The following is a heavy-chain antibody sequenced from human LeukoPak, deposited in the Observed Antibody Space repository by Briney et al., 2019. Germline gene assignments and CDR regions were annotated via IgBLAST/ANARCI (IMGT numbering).Heavy chain of an antibody. J-gene: IGHJ4*02. V-gene: IGHV3-30*04. CDR3: AREAVDYVWGGYRYPGYYFDY. Sequence: QPGGSLRLSCAASGFTFSSYAMHWVRQAPGKGLEWVAVISYDGSNKYYADSVKGRFTISRDNSKNTLYLQMNSLRAEDTAVYYCAREAVDYVWGGYRYPGYYFDYWGQGTLVTVSS. CDR1: GFTFSSYA. CDR2: ISYDGSNK. D-gene: IGHD3-16*02.